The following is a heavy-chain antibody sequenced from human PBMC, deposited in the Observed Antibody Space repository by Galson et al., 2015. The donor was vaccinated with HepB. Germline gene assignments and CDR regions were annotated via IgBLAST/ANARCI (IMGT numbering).Heavy chain of an antibody. CDR1: GFTFSSYG. CDR3: ARDHPGFSAFDI. J-gene: IGHJ3*02. V-gene: IGHV3-33*01. CDR2: IWYDGSNK. Sequence: SLRLSCAASGFTFSSYGMHWVRQAPGKGLEWVAVIWYDGSNKYYADSVKGRFTISRDNSKNTLYLQMNSLRAEDTAVYYCARDHPGFSAFDIWGQGTMVTVSS. D-gene: IGHD1-14*01.